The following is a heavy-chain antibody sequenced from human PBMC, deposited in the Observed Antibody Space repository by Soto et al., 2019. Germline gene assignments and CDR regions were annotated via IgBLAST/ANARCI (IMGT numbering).Heavy chain of an antibody. D-gene: IGHD3-22*01. Sequence: PGGSLRLSCAASGFTFSSYAMHWVRQAPGKGLEWVAVISYDGSNKYYADSVKGRFTISRDNSKNTLYLQMNSLRAEDTAVYYCARDFTYYYDSSRKGYFDYWGQGTLVTVSS. CDR1: GFTFSSYA. CDR3: ARDFTYYYDSSRKGYFDY. CDR2: ISYDGSNK. V-gene: IGHV3-30-3*01. J-gene: IGHJ4*02.